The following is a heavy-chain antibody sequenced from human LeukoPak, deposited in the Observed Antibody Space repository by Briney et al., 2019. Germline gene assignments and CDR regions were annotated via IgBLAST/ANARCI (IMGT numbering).Heavy chain of an antibody. V-gene: IGHV4-39*07. Sequence: SETLSLTCTVSGGSISSSSYYWGWIRQPPGKGLEWIGSLYYSGSTYYNPSLKSRVTISVDTSKNQFSLKLSSVTAADTAVYYCARVGSKIAAGNDYWGQGALVTVSS. J-gene: IGHJ4*02. CDR3: ARVGSKIAAGNDY. D-gene: IGHD6-13*01. CDR2: LYYSGST. CDR1: GGSISSSSYY.